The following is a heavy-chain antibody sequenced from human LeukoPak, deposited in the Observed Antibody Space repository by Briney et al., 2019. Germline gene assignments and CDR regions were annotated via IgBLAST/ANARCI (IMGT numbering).Heavy chain of an antibody. D-gene: IGHD3-3*01. V-gene: IGHV4-59*08. CDR3: AISGRVTIFGVVPIMDV. CDR1: GGSLSTYY. CDR2: IYYSGSP. J-gene: IGHJ6*02. Sequence: PSETLSLTCTVSGGSLSTYYWSWIRQPPGKGLEWVGYIYYSGSPNYNPSLKSRVTLSLDRPKNQFSLRLSSVTAADTAVYYCAISGRVTIFGVVPIMDVWGQGTTVTVSS.